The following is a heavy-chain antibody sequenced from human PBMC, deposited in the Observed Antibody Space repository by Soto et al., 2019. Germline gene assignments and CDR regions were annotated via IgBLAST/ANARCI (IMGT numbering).Heavy chain of an antibody. CDR1: GGSISSYY. Sequence: WETLSLTCTVSGGSISSYYWSWIRQPAGKGLEWIGRIYTSGSTNYNPSLKSRVTMSVDTSKNQFSLKLSSVTAADTAVYYCARVRYDSSGYFFDYWGQGTLVTVSS. V-gene: IGHV4-4*07. CDR3: ARVRYDSSGYFFDY. CDR2: IYTSGST. D-gene: IGHD3-22*01. J-gene: IGHJ4*02.